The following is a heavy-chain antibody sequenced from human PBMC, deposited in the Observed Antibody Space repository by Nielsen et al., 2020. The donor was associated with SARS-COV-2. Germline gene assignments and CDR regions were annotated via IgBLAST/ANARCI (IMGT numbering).Heavy chain of an antibody. J-gene: IGHJ3*02. Sequence: SETLSLTCTVSGGSISGSSYYWGWIRQPPGKGLEWIGSIYYSGSTYYNPSLKSRVTISVDTSKNQFSLKLSSVTAADTAVYYCARIGNGGRIGRIIGAFDIWGQGTMVTVSS. CDR3: ARIGNGGRIGRIIGAFDI. D-gene: IGHD3-16*01. V-gene: IGHV4-39*07. CDR1: GGSISGSSYY. CDR2: IYYSGST.